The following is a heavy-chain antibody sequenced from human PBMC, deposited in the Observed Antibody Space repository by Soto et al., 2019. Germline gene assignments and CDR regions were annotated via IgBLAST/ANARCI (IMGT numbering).Heavy chain of an antibody. CDR3: ARDTRGSYGGNSYYYYYGMDV. J-gene: IGHJ6*02. CDR2: IYTSGST. Sequence: NPSETLSLTCTVSGGSISSYYWSWIRQPAGKGLEWIGRIYTSGSTNYNPSLKSRVTMSVDTSKNQFSLKLSSVTAADTAVYYCARDTRGSYGGNSYYYYYGMDVWGQGTTVTVSS. D-gene: IGHD4-17*01. CDR1: GGSISSYY. V-gene: IGHV4-4*07.